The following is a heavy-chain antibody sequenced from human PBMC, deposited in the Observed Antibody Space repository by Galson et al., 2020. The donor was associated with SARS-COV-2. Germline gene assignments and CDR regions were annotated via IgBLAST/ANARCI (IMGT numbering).Heavy chain of an antibody. CDR2: IIPIFGTA. Sequence: SVKVSCKASGGTFSSYAISWVRQAPGQGLEWMGGIIPIFGTANYAQKFQGRVTITADESTSTAYMELSSLRSEDTAVYYCARVSDSSIWHGGHFHYYYGMDVWGQGTTVTVSS. CDR3: ARVSDSSIWHGGHFHYYYGMDV. V-gene: IGHV1-69*13. D-gene: IGHD6-13*01. CDR1: GGTFSSYA. J-gene: IGHJ6*02.